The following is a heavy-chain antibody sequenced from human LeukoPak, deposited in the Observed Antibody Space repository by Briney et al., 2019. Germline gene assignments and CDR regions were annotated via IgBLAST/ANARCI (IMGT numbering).Heavy chain of an antibody. CDR1: GFTFTNYA. CDR3: ARSRVVTPLDY. J-gene: IGHJ4*02. V-gene: IGHV3-33*08. Sequence: SGGSLRLSCAASGFTFTNYAMNWVRQAPGKGLEWVAVTRYDGSDNYYAASVRGRFTISRDNSKSTVYLQMNSLRVEDTAVYYCARSRVVTPLDYWGRGTLVIVSS. D-gene: IGHD2-21*02. CDR2: TRYDGSDN.